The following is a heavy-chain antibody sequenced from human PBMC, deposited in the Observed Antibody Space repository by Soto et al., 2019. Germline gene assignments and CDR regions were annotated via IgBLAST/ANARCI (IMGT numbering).Heavy chain of an antibody. D-gene: IGHD3-22*01. CDR3: ARGLYYYDSSGYYLDY. J-gene: IGHJ4*02. CDR1: GFTFSSYA. V-gene: IGHV3-30-3*01. CDR2: ISYDGSNK. Sequence: PGGSLRLSCAASGFTFSSYAMHWVRQAPGKGLEWVAVISYDGSNKYYADSVKGRFTISRDNSKNTLYLQMNSLRAEDTAVYYCARGLYYYDSSGYYLDYWGQGTLVTVSS.